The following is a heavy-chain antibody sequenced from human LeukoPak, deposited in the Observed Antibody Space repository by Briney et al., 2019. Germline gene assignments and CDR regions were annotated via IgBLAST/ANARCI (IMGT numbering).Heavy chain of an antibody. J-gene: IGHJ4*02. Sequence: GGSLRLSCAASGFTFSSYAMHWVRQAPGKGLEWVAVISYDGSNKYYADSVKGRFTISRDNSKNTLYLQMNSLRAEDTAVYYCARDRGFPYSSGWYCLDYWGQGTLVTVSS. CDR3: ARDRGFPYSSGWYCLDY. CDR2: ISYDGSNK. D-gene: IGHD6-19*01. V-gene: IGHV3-30*04. CDR1: GFTFSSYA.